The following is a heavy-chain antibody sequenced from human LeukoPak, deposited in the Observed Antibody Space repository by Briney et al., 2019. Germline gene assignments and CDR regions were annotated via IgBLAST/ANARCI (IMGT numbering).Heavy chain of an antibody. D-gene: IGHD3-10*01. Sequence: GGSLRLSCASSGFTFSSHSMNWVRQAPGKGLEWVSSISSSSSYIYYADSVKGRFTISRDNAKNSLYLQMNSLRAEDTAVYYCARDDTISGSFDYWGQGTLVTVSS. CDR2: ISSSSSYI. CDR1: GFTFSSHS. V-gene: IGHV3-21*01. J-gene: IGHJ4*02. CDR3: ARDDTISGSFDY.